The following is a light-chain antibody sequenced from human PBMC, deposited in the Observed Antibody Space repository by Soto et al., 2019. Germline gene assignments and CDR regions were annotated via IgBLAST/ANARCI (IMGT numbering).Light chain of an antibody. J-gene: IGKJ4*01. CDR2: GAS. Sequence: EIVLTQSPGTLSLSPGERATLSCRASQSVSSSYLAWYQQKPGQAPRQLIYGASSRATGIPDRFSGSGSGTDCTLTITRLEPEDFAVYYCQHYRTSFGGGRRVEMK. V-gene: IGKV3-20*01. CDR1: QSVSSSY. CDR3: QHYRTS.